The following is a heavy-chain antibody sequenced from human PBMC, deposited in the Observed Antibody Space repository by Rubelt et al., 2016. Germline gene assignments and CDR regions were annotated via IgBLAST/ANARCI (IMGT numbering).Heavy chain of an antibody. J-gene: IGHJ4*02. CDR3: ARDDYGDSYFDY. CDR1: GDSIISFYW. Sequence: GDSIISFYWWTWVRQPPGKGLEWIGEIYHSGSTNYNPSLKSRVTISVDTSKNQLSLKLTSVTAADTAVYYCARDDYGDSYFDYWGPGNLVTVS. V-gene: IGHV4-4*02. CDR2: IYHSGST. D-gene: IGHD4-17*01.